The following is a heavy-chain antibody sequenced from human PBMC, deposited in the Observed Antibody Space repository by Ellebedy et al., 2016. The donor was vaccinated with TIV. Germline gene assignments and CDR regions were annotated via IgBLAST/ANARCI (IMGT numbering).Heavy chain of an antibody. J-gene: IGHJ4*02. CDR1: GFTFSSYG. Sequence: GGSLRLXXAASGFTFSSYGMHWVRQAPGKGLEWVAVISYDGSNKYYADSVKGRFTISRDNSKNTLYLQMNSLRAEDTAVYYCAKDPFDYYDSSGYEGVYWGQGTLVTVSS. CDR2: ISYDGSNK. D-gene: IGHD3-22*01. V-gene: IGHV3-30*18. CDR3: AKDPFDYYDSSGYEGVY.